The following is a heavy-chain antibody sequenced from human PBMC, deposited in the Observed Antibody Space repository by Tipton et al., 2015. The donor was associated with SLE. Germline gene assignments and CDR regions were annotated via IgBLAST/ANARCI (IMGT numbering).Heavy chain of an antibody. CDR2: INPSGGST. CDR1: GYTFTSYY. D-gene: IGHD2-2*02. CDR3: ARSALGRYCSSTSCYSPDY. J-gene: IGHJ4*02. Sequence: QLVQSGAEVKKPGASVKGSCKASGYTFTSYYMHWERQAPGQGLEWMGIINPSGGSTSYAQKFQGRVTVTRDTSTSTVYMELSSLRSEDPAVYYCARSALGRYCSSTSCYSPDYWGQGTLVTVSS. V-gene: IGHV1-46*01.